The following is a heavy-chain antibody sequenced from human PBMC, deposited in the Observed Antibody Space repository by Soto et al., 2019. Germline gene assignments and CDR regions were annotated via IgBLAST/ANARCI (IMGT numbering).Heavy chain of an antibody. Sequence: HPGGSLRLSCAASGFTFSSYGMHWVRQAPGKGLEWVAVISYDGSNKYYADSVKGRFTISRDNSKNTLYLQMNSLRAEDTAVYYCAKDPRYCSGGSCRSLRGSNWFDPWGQGTLVTVSS. V-gene: IGHV3-30*18. CDR3: AKDPRYCSGGSCRSLRGSNWFDP. J-gene: IGHJ5*02. CDR1: GFTFSSYG. D-gene: IGHD2-15*01. CDR2: ISYDGSNK.